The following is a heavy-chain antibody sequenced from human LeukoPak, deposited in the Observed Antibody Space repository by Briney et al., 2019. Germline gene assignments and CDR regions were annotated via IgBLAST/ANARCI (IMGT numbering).Heavy chain of an antibody. CDR3: ARAPRRDV. V-gene: IGHV4-59*08. CDR2: IYYSGST. J-gene: IGHJ6*02. CDR1: GGSISTYY. Sequence: SETLSLTCTVSGGSISTYYWSWIRQPPGKGLEWIGYIYYSGSTDSNPSLKSRVTISVDTSKNQISLKLSSVTAADTAVYYCARAPRRDVWGQGTTVTVSS.